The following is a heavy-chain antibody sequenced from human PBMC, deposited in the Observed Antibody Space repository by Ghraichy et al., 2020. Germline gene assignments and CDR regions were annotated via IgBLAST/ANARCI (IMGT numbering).Heavy chain of an antibody. J-gene: IGHJ3*02. CDR3: AKDQGRSSSWYINDAFDI. V-gene: IGHV3-9*01. CDR2: ISWNSGSI. CDR1: GFTFDDYA. Sequence: GGSLRLSCAASGFTFDDYAMHWVRQAPGKGLEWVSGISWNSGSIGYADSVKGRFTISRDNAKNSLYLQMNSLRAEDTALYYCAKDQGRSSSWYINDAFDIWGQGTMVTVSS. D-gene: IGHD6-13*01.